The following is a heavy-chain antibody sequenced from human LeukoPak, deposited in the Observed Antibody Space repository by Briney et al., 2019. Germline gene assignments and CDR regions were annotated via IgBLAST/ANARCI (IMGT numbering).Heavy chain of an antibody. D-gene: IGHD3-10*01. CDR3: ARSIPPPTLLWFGELLGWFDP. J-gene: IGHJ5*02. V-gene: IGHV3-48*01. CDR1: GFTFSSYS. CDR2: ISSSSSTI. Sequence: GGSLRLSCAASGFTFSSYSMNWVRQAPGKGLEWVSYISSSSSTIYYADSVKGRFTISRDNSKNTLYLQMNSLRAEDTAVYYCARSIPPPTLLWFGELLGWFDPWGQGTLVTVSS.